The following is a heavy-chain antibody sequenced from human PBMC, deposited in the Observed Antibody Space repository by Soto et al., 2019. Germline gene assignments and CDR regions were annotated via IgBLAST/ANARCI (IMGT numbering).Heavy chain of an antibody. CDR1: GDSISSYY. V-gene: IGHV4-59*01. CDR3: ARGRPTVVTFFDY. CDR2: IYYSGST. D-gene: IGHD4-17*01. J-gene: IGHJ4*02. Sequence: PSETLSLTCTVSGDSISSYYWSWIRQPPGKGLEWIGFIYYSGSTNYNPSLKSRVTISVDASKNQFSLKLSSVTAADTAVYYCARGRPTVVTFFDYWGQGTLVTVSS.